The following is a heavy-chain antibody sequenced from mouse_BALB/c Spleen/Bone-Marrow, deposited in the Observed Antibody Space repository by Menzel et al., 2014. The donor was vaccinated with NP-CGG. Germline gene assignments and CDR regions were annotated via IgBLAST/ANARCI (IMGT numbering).Heavy chain of an antibody. Sequence: VKLVESGPGLVQPSQSLSIPCTVSGFSLTSYGVHWVRRSPGKGLEWLGVIWSGGSTDYNAAFISRLSISKDNSKSQVFFKMISLQANDTAIYYCARNYYGSSYYAMDYWGQGTSVTVSS. V-gene: IGHV2-2*02. CDR2: IWSGGST. CDR3: ARNYYGSSYYAMDY. D-gene: IGHD1-1*01. CDR1: GFSLTSYG. J-gene: IGHJ4*01.